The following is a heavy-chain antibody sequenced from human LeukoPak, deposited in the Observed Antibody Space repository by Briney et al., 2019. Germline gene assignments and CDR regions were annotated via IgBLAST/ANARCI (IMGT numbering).Heavy chain of an antibody. D-gene: IGHD3-22*01. CDR3: ARHPYYYDSSGYYPSDAFDI. V-gene: IGHV4-34*01. CDR1: GGSFSGYY. J-gene: IGHJ3*02. CDR2: INHSGST. Sequence: SETLSLTCAVYGGSFSGYYWSWIRQPPGKGLEWIGEINHSGSTNYNPSLKSRVTISVDTSKNQFSLKLSSVTAADTAVYYCARHPYYYDSSGYYPSDAFDIWGQGTMVTVSS.